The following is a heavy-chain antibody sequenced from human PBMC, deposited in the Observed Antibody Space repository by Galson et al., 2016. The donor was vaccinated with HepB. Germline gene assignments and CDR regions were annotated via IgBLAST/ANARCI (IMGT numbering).Heavy chain of an antibody. D-gene: IGHD3-22*01. CDR1: GFAVGSTY. V-gene: IGHV3-53*01. J-gene: IGHJ5*02. CDR2: IYRGGRT. CDR3: ARGPVVTYYSGPTWFDP. Sequence: SLRLSCAVSGFAVGSTYMNWVRQAPGEGLEWAAVIYRGGRTFYADSVRGRFTVSRDSSKNTLYLQMNSLRVEDTAVYYCARGPVVTYYSGPTWFDPWGQGTLVTVSS.